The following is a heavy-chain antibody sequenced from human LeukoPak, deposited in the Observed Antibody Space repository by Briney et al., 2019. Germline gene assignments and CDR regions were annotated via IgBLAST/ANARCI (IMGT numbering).Heavy chain of an antibody. D-gene: IGHD2-15*01. V-gene: IGHV3-23*01. CDR1: GFTFSSYA. CDR3: ARKTYCSGGSCYRKKYVEWDTSTVSAFDI. Sequence: GGSLRLSCAASGFTFSSYAMSWVRQAPGKGLEWVSAISGSGGSTYYADSVKGRFTISRDNSKNTLYLQMNSLRAEDTAVYYCARKTYCSGGSCYRKKYVEWDTSTVSAFDIWGQGTMVTVSS. CDR2: ISGSGGST. J-gene: IGHJ3*02.